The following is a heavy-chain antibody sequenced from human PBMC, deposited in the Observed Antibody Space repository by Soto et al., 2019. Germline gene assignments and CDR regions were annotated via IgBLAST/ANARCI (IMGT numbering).Heavy chain of an antibody. CDR3: ERDLIWFGELATDY. Sequence: ESGGGVVRPGGSLRLSCAASGFTFDDYGMNWVRQAPGKGLEWVSGINRNGGNTGYADSVKGRFTISRDNAKNSLYLQMNSLRAEDTALYYCERDLIWFGELATDYWGQGTLVNVSS. J-gene: IGHJ4*02. CDR1: GFTFDDYG. D-gene: IGHD3-10*01. CDR2: INRNGGNT. V-gene: IGHV3-20*04.